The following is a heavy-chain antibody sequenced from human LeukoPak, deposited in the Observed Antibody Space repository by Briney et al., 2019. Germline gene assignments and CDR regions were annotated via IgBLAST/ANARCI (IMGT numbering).Heavy chain of an antibody. J-gene: IGHJ6*03. D-gene: IGHD5-12*01. CDR1: GFTFSSYS. CDR3: ARDRQSGYEHYYYYMDV. V-gene: IGHV3-21*01. CDR2: ISSSSSYI. Sequence: NPGGSLRLSCAASGFTFSSYSMNWVRQAPGKGLEWVSSISSSSSYIYYADSVKGRFTISRDNAKNSLYLQLNGLRAEDTAVYYCARDRQSGYEHYYYYMDVWGKGTTVTVSS.